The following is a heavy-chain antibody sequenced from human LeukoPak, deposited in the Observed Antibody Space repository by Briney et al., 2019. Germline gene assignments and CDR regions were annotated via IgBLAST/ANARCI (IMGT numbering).Heavy chain of an antibody. CDR3: ARSGISYSSSWYRYYYGMDV. D-gene: IGHD6-13*01. V-gene: IGHV1-69*01. CDR1: GGTFSSYA. CDR2: IIPIFGTA. J-gene: IGHJ6*04. Sequence: SVKVSCKASGGTFSSYAISWVRQAPGHGLEWMGGIIPIFGTANYAQKFQGRVTITADESTSTAYMELSSLRSEDTAVYYCARSGISYSSSWYRYYYGMDVWGKGTTVTVSS.